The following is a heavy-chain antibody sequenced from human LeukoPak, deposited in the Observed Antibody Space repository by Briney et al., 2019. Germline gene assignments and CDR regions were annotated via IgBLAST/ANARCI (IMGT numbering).Heavy chain of an antibody. J-gene: IGHJ4*02. V-gene: IGHV3-7*01. Sequence: GGSLRLSCAASGFTFSSYSMNWVRQAPGKGLEWVANIKQDGSEKYYVDSVKGRFTISRDNAKNSLYLQMNSLRAEDTAVYYCARFESREDFWSGDRLWYFDYWGQGTLVTVSS. CDR3: ARFESREDFWSGDRLWYFDY. D-gene: IGHD3-3*01. CDR2: IKQDGSEK. CDR1: GFTFSSYS.